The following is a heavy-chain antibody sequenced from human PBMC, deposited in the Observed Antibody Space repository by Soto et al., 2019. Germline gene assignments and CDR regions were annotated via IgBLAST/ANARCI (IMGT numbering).Heavy chain of an antibody. CDR1: GFTFSSYG. J-gene: IGHJ4*02. Sequence: GGSLRLSCAASGFTFSSYGMHWVRQAPGKGLEWVAVIWYDGSNKYYADSVKGRFTISRDNSKNTLYLQMNSLRAEDTAVYYCARDRDIVVVTARGNPFDYWGQGTMVTVSS. D-gene: IGHD2-21*02. CDR2: IWYDGSNK. V-gene: IGHV3-33*01. CDR3: ARDRDIVVVTARGNPFDY.